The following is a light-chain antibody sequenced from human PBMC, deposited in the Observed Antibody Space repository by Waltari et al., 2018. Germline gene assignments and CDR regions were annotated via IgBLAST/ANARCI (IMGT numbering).Light chain of an antibody. J-gene: IGLJ1*01. CDR3: SSYAGSNNYV. CDR1: SSDVGGYNY. V-gene: IGLV2-8*01. Sequence: QSALPQPPSASGSPGQSVTISCTGTSSDVGGYNYVSWYQHHPGKAPKLMIYEVNKRPSGVPDRFSGSKSGNTASLTVSGLQAEDEADYFCSSYAGSNNYVFGTGTKVTVL. CDR2: EVN.